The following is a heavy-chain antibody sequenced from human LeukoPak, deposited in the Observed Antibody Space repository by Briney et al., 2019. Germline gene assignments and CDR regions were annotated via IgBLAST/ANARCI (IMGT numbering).Heavy chain of an antibody. V-gene: IGHV1-2*02. CDR2: INPNGGGT. D-gene: IGHD3-10*01. J-gene: IGHJ4*02. CDR1: GYTFTDYY. CDR3: ARGLLSTFYYVSGTYYNLPDFDY. Sequence: ASVKVSCKASGYTFTDYYIHWVRQAPGQGREWMGWINPNGGGTNYAQKFQCRVTMTRDTSISTAYMELTRLRSDDTAVYYCARGLLSTFYYVSGTYYNLPDFDYWGQGTLITVSS.